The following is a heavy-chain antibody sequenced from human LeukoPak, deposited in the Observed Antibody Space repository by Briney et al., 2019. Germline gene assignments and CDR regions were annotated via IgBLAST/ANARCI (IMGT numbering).Heavy chain of an antibody. V-gene: IGHV3-7*04. J-gene: IGHJ5*02. D-gene: IGHD3-10*01. CDR3: AREWPANYYGSGSSYP. Sequence: GGSLRLSCAASGFTFSSYWMSWVRQAPGKGLEWVANIKQDGGEKYYVDSVKGRLTISRDNAKNSLYLQMNSLRAEDTAVYYCAREWPANYYGSGSSYPWGQGTLVTVSS. CDR2: IKQDGGEK. CDR1: GFTFSSYW.